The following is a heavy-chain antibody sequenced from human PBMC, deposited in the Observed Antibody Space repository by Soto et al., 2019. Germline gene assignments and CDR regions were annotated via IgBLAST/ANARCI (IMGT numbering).Heavy chain of an antibody. D-gene: IGHD3-10*01. CDR3: ARGVGSGSYYNQYNWFDP. Sequence: GASVKVSCKTSGYTFTSYGISWVRQAPGQGLVWMGWISTYNGNTNYALKLQGRVTMTTDTSTSTAYMELRSLRSDDTAVYYCARGVGSGSYYNQYNWFDPWGQGTLVTVS. J-gene: IGHJ5*02. CDR2: ISTYNGNT. V-gene: IGHV1-18*01. CDR1: GYTFTSYG.